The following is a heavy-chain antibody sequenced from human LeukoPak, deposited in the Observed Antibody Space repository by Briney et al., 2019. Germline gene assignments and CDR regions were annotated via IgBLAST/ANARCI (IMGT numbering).Heavy chain of an antibody. D-gene: IGHD6-13*01. CDR1: GFTFNNAW. Sequence: GGSLRLSCAASGFTFNNAWMTWVRQAPGKGLEWVGRIRGKTDGETTDYAAPVQGRFTISRDDSKDTLYLQMNSLKTDDTAVYYCILAAAGPAYWGQGTLVTVSS. J-gene: IGHJ4*02. CDR3: ILAAAGPAY. CDR2: IRGKTDGETT. V-gene: IGHV3-15*01.